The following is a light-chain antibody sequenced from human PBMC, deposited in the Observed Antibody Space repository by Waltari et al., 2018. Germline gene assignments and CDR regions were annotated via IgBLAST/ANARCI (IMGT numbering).Light chain of an antibody. V-gene: IGKV4-1*01. CDR3: QQYYSTPPMYT. CDR2: WAS. CDR1: QSVLYSSNNKNY. J-gene: IGKJ2*01. Sequence: DIVMTQSPDSLDVSLGERAPINCKSSQSVLYSSNNKNYLAWYQQKPGQPPKLLIYWASTRESGVPDRFSGSGSGTDFTLTISSLQAEDVAVYYCQQYYSTPPMYTFGQGTKLEIK.